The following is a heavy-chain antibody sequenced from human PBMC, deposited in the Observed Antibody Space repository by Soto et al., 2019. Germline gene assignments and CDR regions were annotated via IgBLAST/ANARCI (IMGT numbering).Heavy chain of an antibody. J-gene: IGHJ6*02. CDR3: AREGGSYYDYYYGMDV. D-gene: IGHD1-26*01. CDR2: ISYDGSNK. Sequence: GGSLRLSCAASGFTFSSYGMHWVRQAPGKGLEWVAVISYDGSNKYYADSVKGRLTISRDNSKNTLYLQMNSLRAEDTAVYYCAREGGSYYDYYYGMDVWGQGTTVTVSS. V-gene: IGHV3-30*03. CDR1: GFTFSSYG.